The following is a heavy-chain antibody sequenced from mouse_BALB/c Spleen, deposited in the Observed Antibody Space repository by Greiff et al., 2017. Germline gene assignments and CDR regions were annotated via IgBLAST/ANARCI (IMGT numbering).Heavy chain of an antibody. D-gene: IGHD1-1*01. CDR2: ISPSNGRT. J-gene: IGHJ1*01. Sequence: QVQLQQPGADLVKPAASVSLSCTASGYTFTSYWMHWVRQWPGQGLEWIGEISPSNGRTNYHEKINSNATLTVDKSSSTAYMQLSSLTSEASAVYYCARWGYYGSSYWWYFDVWGAGTTVTVSS. V-gene: IGHV1S81*02. CDR1: GYTFTSYW. CDR3: ARWGYYGSSYWWYFDV.